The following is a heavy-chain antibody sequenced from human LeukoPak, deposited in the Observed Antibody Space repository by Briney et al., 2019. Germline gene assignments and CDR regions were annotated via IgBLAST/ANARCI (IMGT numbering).Heavy chain of an antibody. V-gene: IGHV3-74*01. CDR3: ARDGVYSSGWYLYSY. CDR1: GFTFSSYW. CDR2: INSDGSST. Sequence: PGGSLRLSCAASGFTFSSYWIHWVRQAPGKGLVWVSRINSDGSSTSYADSVKGRFTISRDNAKNTLYLQMNSLRVEDTAVYYCARDGVYSSGWYLYSYWGPGDLVTVSS. J-gene: IGHJ4*02. D-gene: IGHD6-19*01.